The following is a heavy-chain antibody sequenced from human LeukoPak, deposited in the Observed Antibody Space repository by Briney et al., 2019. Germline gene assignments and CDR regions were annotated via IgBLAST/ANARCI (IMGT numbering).Heavy chain of an antibody. V-gene: IGHV3-7*01. CDR3: ASEDCSGGSCYLDY. J-gene: IGHJ4*02. Sequence: GGSLRLSCAASGFTFSSYWMSWVRQAPGKGLEWVANIKQDGSEKYYVDSVKGRFTISRDNAKNSLYLQMNSLRAEDTAVYYCASEDCSGGSCYLDYWGQGTLVPVSS. CDR2: IKQDGSEK. D-gene: IGHD2-15*01. CDR1: GFTFSSYW.